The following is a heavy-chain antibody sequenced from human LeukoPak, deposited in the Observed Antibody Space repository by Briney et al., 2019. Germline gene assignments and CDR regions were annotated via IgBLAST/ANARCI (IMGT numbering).Heavy chain of an antibody. CDR3: ATHGGNYFDY. CDR2: IYYSGTT. CDR1: GGSISSSSYY. D-gene: IGHD1-26*01. V-gene: IGHV4-39*01. Sequence: PSETLSLTCTVSGGSISSSSYYWGWIRQPPGKGLEWIGNIYYSGTTYCNPSLTSRVTISVDTSKNQFSLKLSSVTAADTAQYYCATHGGNYFDYWGQGTLVTVSS. J-gene: IGHJ4*02.